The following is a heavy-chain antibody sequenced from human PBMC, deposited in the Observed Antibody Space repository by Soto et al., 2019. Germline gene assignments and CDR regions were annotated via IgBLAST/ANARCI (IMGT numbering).Heavy chain of an antibody. V-gene: IGHV1-69*02. CDR2: IIPILGIA. CDR1: GGTFSSYT. J-gene: IGHJ3*02. Sequence: ASVKVSCKASGGTFSSYTISWVRQAPGQGLEWMGRIIPILGIANYAQKFQGRVTTTADKSTSTAYMELSSLRSEDTAVYYCAFKDSSSFWGWSTDIWGQGTMVTVSS. D-gene: IGHD6-6*01. CDR3: AFKDSSSFWGWSTDI.